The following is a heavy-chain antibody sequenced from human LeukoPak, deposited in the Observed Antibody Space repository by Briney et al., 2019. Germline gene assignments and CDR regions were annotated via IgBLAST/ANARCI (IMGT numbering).Heavy chain of an antibody. Sequence: TRGSLRLSCAASGFTFDDYGMSWVRQAPGKGLEWVSGINWNGGSTGYADSVKGRFTISRDNAKNSLYLQMNSLRAEDTAMYYCARVSRVAYSSSWYLDYWGQGTLVTVSS. CDR3: ARVSRVAYSSSWYLDY. CDR2: INWNGGST. CDR1: GFTFDDYG. J-gene: IGHJ4*02. D-gene: IGHD6-13*01. V-gene: IGHV3-20*04.